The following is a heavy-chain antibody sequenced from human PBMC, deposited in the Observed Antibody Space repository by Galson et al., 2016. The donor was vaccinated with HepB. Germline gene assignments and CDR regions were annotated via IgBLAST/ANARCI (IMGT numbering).Heavy chain of an antibody. Sequence: SLRLSCAASGFSFSSYVMFWVRQAPGKGLEFVSAIGSDGRGTHYADSLRGRFTVSRDNSKNMLYLQMSSLRAEDTAVYYCGKYEFDYWGQGTLVTVSS. J-gene: IGHJ4*02. D-gene: IGHD3-3*01. CDR3: GKYEFDY. V-gene: IGHV3-64D*09. CDR2: IGSDGRGT. CDR1: GFSFSSYV.